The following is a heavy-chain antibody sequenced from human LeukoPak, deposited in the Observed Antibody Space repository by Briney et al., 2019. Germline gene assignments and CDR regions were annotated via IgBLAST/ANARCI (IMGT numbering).Heavy chain of an antibody. CDR1: GGSFSGYY. CDR2: INYSGSA. Sequence: SETLSLTCAVYGGSFSGYYWSWIRQPPGKGLEWIGYINYSGSANYNPSLKSRVTISVDTSKNQFSLKLSSVTAADTAVYYCASIPKYRSTVTAHWGQGTLVTVSS. V-gene: IGHV4-59*08. D-gene: IGHD4-17*01. CDR3: ASIPKYRSTVTAH. J-gene: IGHJ1*01.